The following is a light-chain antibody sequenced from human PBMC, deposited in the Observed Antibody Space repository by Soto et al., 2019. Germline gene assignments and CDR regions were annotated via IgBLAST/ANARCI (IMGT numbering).Light chain of an antibody. CDR3: QHFDDSLT. J-gene: IGKJ4*01. CDR2: GAS. Sequence: EVVLTQSLGTLSLSPGERATLSCRASQSVDSSTLAWYQQKPGQAPRLLISGASKRATDTPDRFSGSGSGTDFTLTISRLEPEDFAVYYCQHFDDSLTFGGGTKVEIK. V-gene: IGKV3-20*01. CDR1: QSVDSST.